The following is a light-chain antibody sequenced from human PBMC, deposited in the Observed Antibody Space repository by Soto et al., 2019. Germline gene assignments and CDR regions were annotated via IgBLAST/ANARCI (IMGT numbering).Light chain of an antibody. Sequence: QSALTQPASVSGSPGQSITISCTGTRSDAGGYNYVSWYQQHPGKAPKLMIYEVSNRPSGVSNRFSGSKSGNTASLTISGLQAEDEADYYCSSYTSSSILYVFGTGTKLTVL. CDR2: EVS. CDR1: RSDAGGYNY. V-gene: IGLV2-14*01. J-gene: IGLJ1*01. CDR3: SSYTSSSILYV.